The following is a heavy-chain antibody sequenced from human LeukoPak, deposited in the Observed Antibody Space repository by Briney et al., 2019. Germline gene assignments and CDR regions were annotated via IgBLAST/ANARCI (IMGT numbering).Heavy chain of an antibody. Sequence: SETLSLTCTVFGGSISSHYWSWIRQPPGKGLEWIGYIYYSGSTNYNPSLKSRVTISVDASKNQFSLKLSSVTAADTAVYYCARDYGSSSPFFWFDPWGQGTLVTVSS. D-gene: IGHD6-6*01. CDR2: IYYSGST. CDR3: ARDYGSSSPFFWFDP. J-gene: IGHJ5*02. CDR1: GGSISSHY. V-gene: IGHV4-59*11.